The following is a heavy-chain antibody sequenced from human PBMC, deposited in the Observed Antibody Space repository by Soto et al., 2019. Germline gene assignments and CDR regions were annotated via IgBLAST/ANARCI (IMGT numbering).Heavy chain of an antibody. CDR2: IYYSGST. V-gene: IGHV4-39*07. CDR1: GGSISSSSYY. J-gene: IGHJ4*02. CDR3: TRVLDPGYSDY. Sequence: SETLSLTCTVSGGSISSSSYYWGWIRQPPGKGLEWIGSIYYSGSTYYNPSLKSRVTISVDTSKNQFSLKLSSVTAADTAIYYCTRVLDPGYSDYWGQGTLVTVSS.